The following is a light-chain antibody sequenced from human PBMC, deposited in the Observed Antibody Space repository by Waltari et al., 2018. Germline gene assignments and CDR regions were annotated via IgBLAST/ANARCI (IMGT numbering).Light chain of an antibody. Sequence: QSALTQPASVSGSPGQSIPISCTGTSSDAGDYNLDPWYQQYPGKAPKAIIYDDNRRPSGVSDRFSGSKSGNTASLTISGVQAEDEADYYCCSYAGSYTWVFGGGTKLTVL. J-gene: IGLJ3*02. V-gene: IGLV2-23*01. CDR2: DDN. CDR1: SSDAGDYNL. CDR3: CSYAGSYTWV.